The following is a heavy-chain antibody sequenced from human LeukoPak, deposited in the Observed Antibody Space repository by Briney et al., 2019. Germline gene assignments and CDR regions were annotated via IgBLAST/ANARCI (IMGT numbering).Heavy chain of an antibody. V-gene: IGHV1-2*02. D-gene: IGHD2-15*01. CDR3: ARGQVGVAAMGNDWFDP. Sequence: GASVKVSCKASGYTFTGYYMHWVRQAPGQGLEWMGWINPNSGGTNYAQKFQGRVTMTRDTSISTAYVELSRLRSDDTAVYYCARGQVGVAAMGNDWFDPWGQGTLVTVSS. CDR1: GYTFTGYY. CDR2: INPNSGGT. J-gene: IGHJ5*02.